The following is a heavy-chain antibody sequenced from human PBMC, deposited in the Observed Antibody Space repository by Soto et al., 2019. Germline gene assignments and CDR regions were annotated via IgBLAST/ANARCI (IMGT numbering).Heavy chain of an antibody. D-gene: IGHD1-26*01. CDR3: ARDRDSGSYDGSDY. Sequence: GASVKLSCAASGYSYTSYGISWVRQAPGQGLEWMGWISAYNGNTNYAQKLQGRVTMTTDTSTSTAYMELRSLRSDDTAVYYCARDRDSGSYDGSDYWGQGTLVTVSS. CDR2: ISAYNGNT. V-gene: IGHV1-18*01. CDR1: GYSYTSYG. J-gene: IGHJ4*02.